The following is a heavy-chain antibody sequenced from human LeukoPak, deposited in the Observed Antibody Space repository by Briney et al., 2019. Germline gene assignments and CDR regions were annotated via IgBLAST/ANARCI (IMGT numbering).Heavy chain of an antibody. CDR2: ISSSSTI. D-gene: IGHD4-11*01. V-gene: IGHV3-48*01. Sequence: HPGGSLRLSCAASGFTFSSYSMNWVRQAPGKGLEWVSYISSSSTIYYADSVKGRFTISRDNAKNSLYLQMNSLRAEDTAVYYCASEGTTVIQSYWGQGTLVTVSS. J-gene: IGHJ4*02. CDR1: GFTFSSYS. CDR3: ASEGTTVIQSY.